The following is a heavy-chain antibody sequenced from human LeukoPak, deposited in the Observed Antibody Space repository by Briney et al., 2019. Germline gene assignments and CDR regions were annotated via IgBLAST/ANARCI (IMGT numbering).Heavy chain of an antibody. D-gene: IGHD1-1*01. V-gene: IGHV1-69*13. Sequence: ASVKVSCKASGYTFTSYYMHWVRQAPGQGLEWMGGIIPIFGTANYAQKFQGRVTITADESTSTAYMELSSLRSEDTAVYYCARLATRDDIDYWGQGTLVTVSS. CDR3: ARLATRDDIDY. J-gene: IGHJ4*02. CDR1: GYTFTSYY. CDR2: IIPIFGTA.